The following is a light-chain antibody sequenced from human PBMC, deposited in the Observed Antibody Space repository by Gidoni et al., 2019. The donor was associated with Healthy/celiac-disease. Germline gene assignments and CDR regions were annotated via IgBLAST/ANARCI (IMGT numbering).Light chain of an antibody. CDR3: QQSYSTPLT. CDR1: QSISSY. V-gene: IGKV1-39*01. J-gene: IGKJ4*01. CDR2: AAS. Sequence: DIQMTPSPSPLSASVGDRVTITCRASQSISSYLNWYQQKPGKAPKLLIYAASSLQSGVPSRFSGSGSGTDFTLTISSLQPEDFATYYCQQSYSTPLTFGGGTKVDIK.